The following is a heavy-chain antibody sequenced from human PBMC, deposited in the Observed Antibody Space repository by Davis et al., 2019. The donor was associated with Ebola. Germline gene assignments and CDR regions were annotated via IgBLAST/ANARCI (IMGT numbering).Heavy chain of an antibody. V-gene: IGHV3-30*02. CDR3: AKAPFSWNYFDY. CDR1: GFSFTNYG. J-gene: IGHJ4*02. D-gene: IGHD6-13*01. Sequence: PGGSLRLSCAASGFSFTNYGMHWVRQAPGKGLEWVAFIRYDGSNKYYADSVKGRFTISRDNSKNTLYLQMNSLRAEDTAVYYCAKAPFSWNYFDYWGQGTLVTVSS. CDR2: IRYDGSNK.